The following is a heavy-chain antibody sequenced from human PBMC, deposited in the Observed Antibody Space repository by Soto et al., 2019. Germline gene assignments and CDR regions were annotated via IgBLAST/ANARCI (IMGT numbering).Heavy chain of an antibody. CDR3: AKVSSSWYAGFFDL. V-gene: IGHV3-11*01. Sequence: GVSLRLSCAASGFTFGDFYMRWIRQAPGKGLEWVSYISSSGSTIYYADSVKGRFTIYRDNSMNTLYLQMNTLRVEDTAVYYCAKVSSSWYAGFFDLWGQGTLVTVSS. CDR2: ISSSGSTI. J-gene: IGHJ4*02. D-gene: IGHD6-13*01. CDR1: GFTFGDFY.